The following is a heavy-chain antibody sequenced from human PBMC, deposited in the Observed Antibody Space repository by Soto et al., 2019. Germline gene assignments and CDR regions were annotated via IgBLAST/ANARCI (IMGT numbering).Heavy chain of an antibody. CDR3: VRDQGAYNWNYVSSNFLDY. CDR2: IWYGGDNI. Sequence: GGSLRLSCAASGFTFSTYGMHWVRQAPGKGLEWVAVIWYGGDNIYYADSVKGRFTISRDNSKNTLYLQMNSLRAEDSAVYFCVRDQGAYNWNYVSSNFLDYWGPGTLVTVSS. V-gene: IGHV3-33*01. J-gene: IGHJ4*02. D-gene: IGHD1-7*01. CDR1: GFTFSTYG.